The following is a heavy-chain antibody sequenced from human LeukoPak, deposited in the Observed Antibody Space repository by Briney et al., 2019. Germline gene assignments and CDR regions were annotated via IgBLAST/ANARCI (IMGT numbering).Heavy chain of an antibody. V-gene: IGHV1-2*02. Sequence: GASVKVSCKASGYAFSDYFMHWVRRAPGQGLEWMGWINPNSGDTNLAQKFQGRVTMTRDTSISTAYMELSRLRSDDTAVYYCARDSSFGELLFEYWGQGTLVTVSS. CDR3: ARDSSFGELLFEY. J-gene: IGHJ4*02. CDR1: GYAFSDYF. D-gene: IGHD3-10*01. CDR2: INPNSGDT.